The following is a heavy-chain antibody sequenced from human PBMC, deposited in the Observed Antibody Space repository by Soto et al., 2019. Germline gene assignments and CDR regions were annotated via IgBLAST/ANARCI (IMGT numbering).Heavy chain of an antibody. Sequence: PGGSLRLSCTASGFTFGDYAMSWFRQAPGKGLEWVGFIRSKAYGGTTEYAASVKDRFTISRDDSKSIAYLQMNSLKTEDTAVYYCTRVGYDFWSGYYYYMDVWGKGTTVTVS. V-gene: IGHV3-49*03. D-gene: IGHD3-3*01. J-gene: IGHJ6*03. CDR2: IRSKAYGGTT. CDR1: GFTFGDYA. CDR3: TRVGYDFWSGYYYYMDV.